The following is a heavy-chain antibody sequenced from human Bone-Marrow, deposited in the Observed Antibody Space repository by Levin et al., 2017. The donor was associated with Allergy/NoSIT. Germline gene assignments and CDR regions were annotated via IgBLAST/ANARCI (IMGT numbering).Heavy chain of an antibody. CDR1: GFTFSSYG. V-gene: IGHV3-33*01. CDR3: ARGGYYGSGSYYKVYDY. CDR2: IWYDGSNK. D-gene: IGHD3-10*01. J-gene: IGHJ4*02. Sequence: GESLKISCAASGFTFSSYGMHWVRQAPGKGLEWVAVIWYDGSNKYYADSVKGRFTISRDNSKNTLYLQMNSLRAEDTAVYYCARGGYYGSGSYYKVYDYWGQGTLVTVSS.